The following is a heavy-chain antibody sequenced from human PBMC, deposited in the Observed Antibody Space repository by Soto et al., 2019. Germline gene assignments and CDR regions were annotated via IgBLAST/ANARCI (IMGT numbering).Heavy chain of an antibody. Sequence: SETLSLTCTVSGGSISSGGYYWSWIRQHPGKGLKWIGYIYYSGSTYYNPSLKSRVTISVDTSKNQFSLKLSSVTAADTAVYYCARLVLEGDYNHGHYYYYGMDVRGQGTTVTVSS. V-gene: IGHV4-31*03. CDR3: ARLVLEGDYNHGHYYYYGMDV. D-gene: IGHD4-17*01. J-gene: IGHJ6*02. CDR1: GGSISSGGYY. CDR2: IYYSGST.